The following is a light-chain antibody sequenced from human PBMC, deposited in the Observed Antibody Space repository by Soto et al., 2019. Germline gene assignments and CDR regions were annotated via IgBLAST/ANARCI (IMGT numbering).Light chain of an antibody. CDR1: QSLGTI. CDR3: QQYGDAPIT. Sequence: VVMTQSPATLSVSPGERVVLSCRASQSLGTILSFYHHKPGQAPRLLIYGASSRATGIPDRFSGSGSGTDFTLTISRLDPEDFAVYYCQQYGDAPITFGQGTRLEI. V-gene: IGKV3-20*01. J-gene: IGKJ5*01. CDR2: GAS.